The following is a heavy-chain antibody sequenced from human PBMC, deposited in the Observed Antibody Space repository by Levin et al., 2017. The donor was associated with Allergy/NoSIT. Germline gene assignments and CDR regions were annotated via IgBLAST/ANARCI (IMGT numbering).Heavy chain of an antibody. J-gene: IGHJ4*02. CDR2: IYYSGTT. D-gene: IGHD6-13*01. V-gene: IGHV4-59*01. CDR3: ARDSWYGRDYFAY. CDR1: GGSINSSF. Sequence: SETLSLTCTVSGGSINSSFWSWIRQPPGKGLEWIGFIYYSGTTKYNPSLKSRVTISVDTPKNQFSLRLTSVTAADTAVYYCARDSWYGRDYFAYWGQGRLVTVSS.